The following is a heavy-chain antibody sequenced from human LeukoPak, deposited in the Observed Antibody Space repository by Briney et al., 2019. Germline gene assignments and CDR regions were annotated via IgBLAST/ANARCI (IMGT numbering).Heavy chain of an antibody. J-gene: IGHJ6*02. Sequence: GGSLRLSCAASGFTFRSYSMNWVRQAPGMGLEWVSSISTSSSHIYYADSVEGRFTISRDNAKSSLYLQMNSLRAEDTAVYYCARSYYGMDVWGQGTTVSVSS. V-gene: IGHV3-21*01. CDR1: GFTFRSYS. CDR2: ISTSSSHI. CDR3: ARSYYGMDV.